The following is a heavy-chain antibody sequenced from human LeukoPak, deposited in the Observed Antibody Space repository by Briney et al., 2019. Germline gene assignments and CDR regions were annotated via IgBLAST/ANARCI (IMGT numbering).Heavy chain of an antibody. CDR1: VGFFSGYY. D-gene: IGHD5-24*01. J-gene: IGHJ4*01. CDR2: IFYSGNT. Sequence: SETLSLTCAVYVGFFSGYYWSWIRQPPGKGLEWIGSIFYSGNTYDNPSLKSRVTISVDTSKNQFSLKLSSVTAADTAVYYFVGHRFKWLQSSLDYWGQGTPGTVSP. V-gene: IGHV4-34*12. CDR3: VGHRFKWLQSSLDY.